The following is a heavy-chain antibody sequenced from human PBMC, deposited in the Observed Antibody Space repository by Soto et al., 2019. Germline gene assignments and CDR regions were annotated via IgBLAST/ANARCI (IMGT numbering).Heavy chain of an antibody. CDR3: VRVDNYVTPTPQDV. J-gene: IGHJ6*02. Sequence: QVQLVQSGDEVKKPGASVKVSCKASGYIFVNYGIAWVRQAPGQGLEWMGWISPYTGNTHSATKVQGRLTMTTDTSPRPATTHLGSLTPDDTAVYYCVRVDNYVTPTPQDVWGQGTTVTVSS. D-gene: IGHD3-16*01. CDR2: ISPYTGNT. CDR1: GYIFVNYG. V-gene: IGHV1-18*01.